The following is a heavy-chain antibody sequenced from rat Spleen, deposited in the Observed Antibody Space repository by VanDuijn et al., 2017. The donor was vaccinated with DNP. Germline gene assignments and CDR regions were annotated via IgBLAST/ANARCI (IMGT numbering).Heavy chain of an antibody. J-gene: IGHJ2*01. CDR3: TSLPY. V-gene: IGHV5-7*01. D-gene: IGHD2-6*01. CDR1: GFNFNDYW. Sequence: EVKLVESGGGLVQPGRSLKLSCAASGFNFNDYWMGWVRQATKKGLEWVATISYDGRDTYYRDSVKCRFTMSRDNAKSTLYLQMDSLRSEDTATYYCTSLPYWGQGVMVTVSS. CDR2: ISYDGRDT.